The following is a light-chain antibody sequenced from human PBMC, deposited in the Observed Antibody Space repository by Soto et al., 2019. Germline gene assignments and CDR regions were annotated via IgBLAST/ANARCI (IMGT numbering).Light chain of an antibody. J-gene: IGKJ5*01. CDR1: QGIGDT. Sequence: EVVLTQSPATLSVSPGEGVTLSCRASQGIGDTLAWYQHKPGQTPRILMYDASTRATGIPARFSGSGSGTDFTLTISSLEPEDFAVYYCQQRSNWPPSTFGQGTRLEI. CDR3: QQRSNWPPST. V-gene: IGKV3-11*01. CDR2: DAS.